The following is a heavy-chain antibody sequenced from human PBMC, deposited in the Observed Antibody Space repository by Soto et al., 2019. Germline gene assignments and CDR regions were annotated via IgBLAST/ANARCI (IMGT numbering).Heavy chain of an antibody. CDR2: IFHTGSA. D-gene: IGHD6-19*01. V-gene: IGHV4-59*08. CDR3: ARQPYTSGAYYFDY. CDR1: GDSISSYY. Sequence: TLSLTCTVSGDSISSYYWSWIRQPPGKGLEWIGYIFHTGSANYNPSLKSRVTISIDTSKNQFSLRLSSVTAADTAVYYCARQPYTSGAYYFDYWGQGTPVTVSS. J-gene: IGHJ4*02.